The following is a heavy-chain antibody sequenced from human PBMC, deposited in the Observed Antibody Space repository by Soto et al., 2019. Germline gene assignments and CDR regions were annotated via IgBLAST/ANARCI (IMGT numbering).Heavy chain of an antibody. Sequence: QVQLQESGPGLVKPSETLSLTCTVSGGSISSYYWSWIRQPPGKGLEWIGYIYYSGSTNYNPSLKSRVTISVDTSKNQFSLKLSSVTAADTPVYYCARRYGGNLDYWGQGTLVTVSS. CDR3: ARRYGGNLDY. CDR2: IYYSGST. CDR1: GGSISSYY. J-gene: IGHJ4*02. V-gene: IGHV4-59*08. D-gene: IGHD1-26*01.